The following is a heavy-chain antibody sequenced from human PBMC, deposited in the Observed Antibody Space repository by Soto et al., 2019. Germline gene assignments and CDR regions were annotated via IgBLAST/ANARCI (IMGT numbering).Heavy chain of an antibody. CDR2: IHYSGST. D-gene: IGHD3-10*01. V-gene: IGHV4-59*08. Sequence: SDTLSLTCTVSGGSVSGYYWGWIRQPPGRGLEYIGHIHYSGSTNYNPSLKSRVTMSVDASRNQFSLKLNSVTAADTAVYFCARHYNSGSYPLDCWGQGTLVTVS. CDR3: ARHYNSGSYPLDC. J-gene: IGHJ4*02. CDR1: GGSVSGYY.